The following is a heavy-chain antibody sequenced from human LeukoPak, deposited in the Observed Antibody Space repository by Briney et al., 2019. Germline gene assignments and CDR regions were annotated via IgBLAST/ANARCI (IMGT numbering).Heavy chain of an antibody. D-gene: IGHD4-17*01. Sequence: GASVKVSCKASGYTFTGYYIHWVRQAPGQGPEWMGRINPNSGGPNYAQKFQGRVTLTRDTSISTAYMELSRLISDDTAVYYCARAMTTVTVNWFDPWGQGTLVTVSS. J-gene: IGHJ5*02. CDR2: INPNSGGP. CDR1: GYTFTGYY. V-gene: IGHV1-2*06. CDR3: ARAMTTVTVNWFDP.